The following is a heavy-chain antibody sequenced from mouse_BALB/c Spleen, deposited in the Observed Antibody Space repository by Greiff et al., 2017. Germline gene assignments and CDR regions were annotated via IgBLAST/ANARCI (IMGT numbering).Heavy chain of an antibody. D-gene: IGHD2-3*01. V-gene: IGHV14-1*02. CDR3: ARGDGYYGVDY. J-gene: IGHJ2*01. Sequence: EVQLQQSGAELVRPGALVKLSCKASGFNIKDYYMHWVKQRPEQGLEWIGWIDPENGNTIYDPKFQGKASITADTSSNTAYLQLSSLTSEDTAVYYCARGDGYYGVDYWGQGTTLTVSS. CDR1: GFNIKDYY. CDR2: IDPENGNT.